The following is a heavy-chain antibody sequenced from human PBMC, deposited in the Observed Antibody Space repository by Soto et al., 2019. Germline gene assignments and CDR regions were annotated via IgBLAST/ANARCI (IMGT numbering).Heavy chain of an antibody. CDR1: GFTFSSYA. J-gene: IGHJ5*02. CDR2: ISGSGGST. Sequence: PGGSLRLSCAASGFTFSSYAMSWVRQAPGKGLEWVSAISGSGGSTYYADSVKGRFTISRDNSKNTLYLQMNSLRAEDTAVYYCAKSDFVLMVYAFAPVPKFDPWGQGTLVTVSS. CDR3: AKSDFVLMVYAFAPVPKFDP. D-gene: IGHD2-8*01. V-gene: IGHV3-23*01.